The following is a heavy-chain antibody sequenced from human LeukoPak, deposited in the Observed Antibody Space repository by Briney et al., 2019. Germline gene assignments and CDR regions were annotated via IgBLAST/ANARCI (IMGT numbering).Heavy chain of an antibody. CDR3: ARGAYYDFHMDV. CDR2: IYTSETT. V-gene: IGHV4-61*02. D-gene: IGHD3-3*01. J-gene: IGHJ6*03. Sequence: PSQTLSLTCTVSGGSVNSGGYYWTWIRQPAGKGLEWIGRIYTSETTNYNPPLKSRVTISVDTSKNQFSLKLSSVTAADTAVYYCARGAYYDFHMDVWGIGTTVTVSS. CDR1: GGSVNSGGYY.